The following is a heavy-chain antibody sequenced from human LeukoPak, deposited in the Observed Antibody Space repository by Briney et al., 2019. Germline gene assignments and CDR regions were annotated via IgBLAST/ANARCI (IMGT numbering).Heavy chain of an antibody. J-gene: IGHJ6*02. CDR3: AREGPPSGYDSSHYYYGMDV. V-gene: IGHV3-48*03. CDR1: GFTFSSYG. Sequence: GGSLRLSCAASGFTFSSYGMNWVRQAPGKGLEWVSYISSSGSTIYYADSVKGRFTISRDNAKNSLYLQMNSLRAEDTAVYYCAREGPPSGYDSSHYYYGMDVWGQGTTVTVSS. D-gene: IGHD5-12*01. CDR2: ISSSGSTI.